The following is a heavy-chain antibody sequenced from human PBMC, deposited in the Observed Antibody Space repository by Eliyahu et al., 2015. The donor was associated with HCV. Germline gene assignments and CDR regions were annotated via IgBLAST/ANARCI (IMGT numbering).Heavy chain of an antibody. D-gene: IGHD1-1*01. CDR3: AGKNDVGAFDI. CDR1: GGSFSGYY. CDR2: INHSGST. Sequence: QVQLQQWGAGLLKPSETLSLTCAVYGGSFSGYYWSWIRQPPGKGLEWIGEINHSGSTNYNPSLKSRVTISVDTSKNQFSLKLSSVTAADTAVYYCAGKNDVGAFDIWGQGTMVTVSS. V-gene: IGHV4-34*01. J-gene: IGHJ3*02.